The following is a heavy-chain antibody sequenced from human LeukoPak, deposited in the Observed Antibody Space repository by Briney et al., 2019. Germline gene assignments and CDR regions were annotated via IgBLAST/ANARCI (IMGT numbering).Heavy chain of an antibody. CDR3: VKAPRTTVVGFDI. V-gene: IGHV3-64D*09. CDR2: ISSTGGST. J-gene: IGHJ3*02. CDR1: GFTFSSYA. Sequence: GGSLRLSCSASGFTFSSYAMHWVRHAPGKGLEYVSAISSTGGSTYYADSVKGRFTISRDNSKNTLYLQMSSLRAEDTSVYYCVKAPRTTVVGFDIWGQGTMVTVSS. D-gene: IGHD4-11*01.